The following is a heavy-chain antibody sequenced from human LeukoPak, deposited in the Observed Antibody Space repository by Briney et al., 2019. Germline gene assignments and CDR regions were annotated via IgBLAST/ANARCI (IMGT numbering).Heavy chain of an antibody. J-gene: IGHJ4*02. D-gene: IGHD6-19*01. V-gene: IGHV3-48*01. Sequence: PGGSLRLSCAASGFTFCSYSMNWGRPAPGKGLEWVSYISSSSSTIYYADSVKGRFTISRDNAKNSLYLQMNSLRAEDTAVYYCGRDSRRAVAAATHFDYWGQGTLVTVSS. CDR2: ISSSSSTI. CDR1: GFTFCSYS. CDR3: GRDSRRAVAAATHFDY.